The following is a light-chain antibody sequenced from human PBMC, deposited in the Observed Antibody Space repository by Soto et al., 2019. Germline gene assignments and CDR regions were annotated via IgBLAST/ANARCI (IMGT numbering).Light chain of an antibody. CDR2: LGS. CDR3: MQALQTPAT. V-gene: IGKV2-28*01. CDR1: QSLLHSNGYNY. Sequence: DIVMTQSPLSLPVTPGEPASISCRSSQSLLHSNGYNYLDWYLQKPGQSPQLLIYLGSNRASGVPDKFSGSGSGTDFTLKMIRVEAEDVGVYYCMQALQTPATFGQGTRLEIK. J-gene: IGKJ5*01.